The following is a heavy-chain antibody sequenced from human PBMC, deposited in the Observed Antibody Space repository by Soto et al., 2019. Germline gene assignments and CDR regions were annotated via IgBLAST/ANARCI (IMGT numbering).Heavy chain of an antibody. Sequence: SETLSLTCTVSGGSISSGDYYWSWIRQPPGKGLEWIGYIYYSGSTYYNPSLKSRVTISIDTSKNQFSLKLSSVTAADTAVYYCASYYDSSGYYAYDFDYWGQGTLVTVSS. CDR3: ASYYDSSGYYAYDFDY. CDR1: GGSISSGDYY. D-gene: IGHD3-22*01. CDR2: IYYSGST. J-gene: IGHJ4*02. V-gene: IGHV4-30-4*01.